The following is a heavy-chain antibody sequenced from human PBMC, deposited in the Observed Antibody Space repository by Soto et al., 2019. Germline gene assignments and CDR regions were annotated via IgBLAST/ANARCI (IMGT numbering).Heavy chain of an antibody. Sequence: QMQLVQSGAEVKKTGSSVKVSCKASGYTFPQHYLHWVQQAPGQALEWMGWITPFNGDVNYAQKFQERVTITRDRSLNTAYMEMSSLKSEDTAMYYCATGGAGPAPFTWELPDHWGQGTLVTVSS. CDR3: ATGGAGPAPFTWELPDH. V-gene: IGHV1-45*02. D-gene: IGHD1-26*01. CDR1: GYTFPQHY. CDR2: ITPFNGDV. J-gene: IGHJ4*02.